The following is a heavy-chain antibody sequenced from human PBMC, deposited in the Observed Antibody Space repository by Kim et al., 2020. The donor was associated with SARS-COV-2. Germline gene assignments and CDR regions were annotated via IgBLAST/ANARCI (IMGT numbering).Heavy chain of an antibody. V-gene: IGHV4-59*01. CDR3: AREGRERYSYGPYYYYYGMDV. CDR1: GGPISSYY. CDR2: IYYSGST. J-gene: IGHJ6*02. D-gene: IGHD5-18*01. Sequence: SETLSLTCTVSGGPISSYYWSWIRQPPGKGLEWIGYIYYSGSTNYNPSLKSRVTISVDTSKNQFSLKLSSVTAADTAVYYCAREGRERYSYGPYYYYYGMDVWGQGTTVTVSS.